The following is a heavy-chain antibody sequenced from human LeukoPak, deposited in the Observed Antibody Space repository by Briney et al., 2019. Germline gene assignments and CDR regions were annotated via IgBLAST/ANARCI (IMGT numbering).Heavy chain of an antibody. V-gene: IGHV1-18*01. CDR1: GYTITNYG. CDR3: ARDHRGSYGLDAFEI. D-gene: IGHD3-16*01. CDR2: ISPYNGNT. J-gene: IGHJ3*02. Sequence: ASVKVSCKASGYTITNYGINWVRQAPGQGLEWMGWISPYNGNTNYAQKLQDRVTMTTDTSTGTAYVELRSLRSDDTAVYYCARDHRGSYGLDAFEIWGQGTMVTVSS.